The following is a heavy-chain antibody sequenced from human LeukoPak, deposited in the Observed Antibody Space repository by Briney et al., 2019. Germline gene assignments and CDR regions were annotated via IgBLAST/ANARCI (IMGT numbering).Heavy chain of an antibody. D-gene: IGHD3-22*01. CDR1: GYTFTGYY. J-gene: IGHJ4*02. V-gene: IGHV1-2*02. CDR2: INPNSGGT. Sequence: GASVKVSCKASGYTFTGYYMHWVRQAPGQGLEWMGWINPNSGGTNYAQKFQGRVTMTRDTSISTAYMELSRLRSDDTAVYYCARPRMCYYDSSGYPFDYWGQGTLVTVSS. CDR3: ARPRMCYYDSSGYPFDY.